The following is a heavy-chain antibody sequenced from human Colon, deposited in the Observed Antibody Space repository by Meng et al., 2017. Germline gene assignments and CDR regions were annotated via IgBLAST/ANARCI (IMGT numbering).Heavy chain of an antibody. CDR3: ARGPLDY. CDR2: IYYTGST. Sequence: QGQLQESGPGLVRPAETPSLTWTASGGSVSSGSYYWSWIRQPPGKGLEWIGYIYYTGSTNYNPSLKSRVTISVDTSKNQFSLKLSSVTAADTAVYYCARGPLDYWGQGTLVTVSS. CDR1: GGSVSSGSYY. V-gene: IGHV4-61*01. J-gene: IGHJ4*02.